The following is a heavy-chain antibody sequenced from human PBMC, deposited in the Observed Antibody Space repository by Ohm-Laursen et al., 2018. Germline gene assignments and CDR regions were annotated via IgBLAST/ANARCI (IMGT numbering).Heavy chain of an antibody. Sequence: RSLRLSCAASGFTFSSYGMHWVRQAPGKGLEWVAVISYDGSDKYYADSVKGRFTISRDNSKNTLYLQMNSPRAEDTAVYYCAKAGQLVRWYSFDYWGQGVLVTVSS. V-gene: IGHV3-30*18. CDR3: AKAGQLVRWYSFDY. J-gene: IGHJ4*02. D-gene: IGHD6-13*01. CDR2: ISYDGSDK. CDR1: GFTFSSYG.